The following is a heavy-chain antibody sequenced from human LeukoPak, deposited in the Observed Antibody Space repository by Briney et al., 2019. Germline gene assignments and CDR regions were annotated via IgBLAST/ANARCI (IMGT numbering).Heavy chain of an antibody. CDR3: ARTPGSAYYPYYYMDV. Sequence: PSETLSLTCTVSGGSISTYYWSWVRQPPGKGLEWLGYIYYSGSTNYNPSLKSRVTISVDTSKNQFSLNLNSVTAADTAEYFCARTPGSAYYPYYYMDVWGKGTTVTVSS. CDR2: IYYSGST. D-gene: IGHD6-19*01. J-gene: IGHJ6*03. V-gene: IGHV4-59*01. CDR1: GGSISTYY.